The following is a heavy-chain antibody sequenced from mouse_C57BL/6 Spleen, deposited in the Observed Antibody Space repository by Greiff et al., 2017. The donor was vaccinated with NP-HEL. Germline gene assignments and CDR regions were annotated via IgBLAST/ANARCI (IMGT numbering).Heavy chain of an antibody. CDR3: ARGNNGSRDWYFDV. Sequence: QVQLQQPGAELVKPGASVKMSCKASGYTFTSYWITWVKQRPGQGLEWIGDIYPGSGSTNYNEKFKSKATLTVDTSSSTAYMQLSSLTSEDSAVYYSARGNNGSRDWYFDVWGTGTTVTVSS. D-gene: IGHD1-1*01. CDR2: IYPGSGST. CDR1: GYTFTSYW. V-gene: IGHV1-55*01. J-gene: IGHJ1*03.